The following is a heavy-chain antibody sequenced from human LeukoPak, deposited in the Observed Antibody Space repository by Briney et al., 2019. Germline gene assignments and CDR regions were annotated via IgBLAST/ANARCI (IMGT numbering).Heavy chain of an antibody. J-gene: IGHJ4*02. CDR3: ARRAGTAGEWYYFDY. CDR1: GYTFTSYG. V-gene: IGHV1-18*01. Sequence: ASVKVSCKASGYTFTSYGISWVRQAPGQGLEWMGWISAYNGNTNYAQKLQGRVTVTTDTSTSTAYMELRSLRSDDTAVYYCARRAGTAGEWYYFDYWGQGTLVTVSS. CDR2: ISAYNGNT. D-gene: IGHD3-3*01.